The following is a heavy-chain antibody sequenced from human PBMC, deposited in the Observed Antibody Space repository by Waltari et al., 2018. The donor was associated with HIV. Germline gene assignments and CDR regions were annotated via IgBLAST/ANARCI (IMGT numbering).Heavy chain of an antibody. V-gene: IGHV3-74*01. J-gene: IGHJ6*02. D-gene: IGHD3-10*01. Sequence: EVQLVESGGGLVQPGGSLRLSCSASGFTFSSYWMPWVRQAPGKGLVWVSGINRDGSTIRYADSVKGRFTISRDNAKNTLYLQMNSLRAEDTALYYCARGQYYPMDVWGQGTTVTVSS. CDR3: ARGQYYPMDV. CDR1: GFTFSSYW. CDR2: INRDGSTI.